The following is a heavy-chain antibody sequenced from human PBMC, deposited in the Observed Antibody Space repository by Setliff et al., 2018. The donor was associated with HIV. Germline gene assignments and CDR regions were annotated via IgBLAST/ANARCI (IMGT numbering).Heavy chain of an antibody. D-gene: IGHD3-16*01. CDR2: LYYNGNV. CDR3: ARKQWGTSAYYEYFQQ. V-gene: IGHV4-59*11. CDR1: GGSIRSHC. J-gene: IGHJ1*01. Sequence: SETLSLTCTVSGGSIRSHCWSWIRQPPGKGLEWIGNLYYNGNVNQNPSLKGRVTISVDTSKNQFSLKLTSVTAADTAVYYCARKQWGTSAYYEYFQQWCQGTLGTSPQ.